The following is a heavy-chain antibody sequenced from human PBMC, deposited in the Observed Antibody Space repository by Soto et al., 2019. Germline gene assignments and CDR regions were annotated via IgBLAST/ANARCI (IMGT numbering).Heavy chain of an antibody. CDR3: ARVDYGMDV. CDR2: IYDDGTYT. V-gene: IGHV3-21*01. Sequence: LRLSCAASGFNFGDYTMTWVRQAPGKGLEWVSVIYDDGTYTNYADSVKGRFTISRDNAKNSLHLQMNSLRAEDTAVYYCARVDYGMDVWGQGTTVTVSS. J-gene: IGHJ6*02. CDR1: GFNFGDYT.